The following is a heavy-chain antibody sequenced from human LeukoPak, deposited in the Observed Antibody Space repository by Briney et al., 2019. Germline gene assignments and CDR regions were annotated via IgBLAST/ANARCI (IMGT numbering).Heavy chain of an antibody. Sequence: GGSLKLSCAASGFTFSNYAFNWVRQAPGKGLEWVSAISGIGTSTFYADSVKGRFTISRDNSKNTLYLQMNSLRAEDTAVYYCATPGGSGSYSSYYYYYGMDVWGQGTTVTVSS. J-gene: IGHJ6*02. V-gene: IGHV3-23*01. CDR3: ATPGGSGSYSSYYYYYGMDV. D-gene: IGHD3-10*01. CDR2: ISGIGTST. CDR1: GFTFSNYA.